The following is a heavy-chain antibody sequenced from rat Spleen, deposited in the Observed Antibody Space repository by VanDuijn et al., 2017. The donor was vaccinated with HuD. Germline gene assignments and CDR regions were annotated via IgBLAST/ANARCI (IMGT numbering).Heavy chain of an antibody. Sequence: EVQLVESGGGLVRPGRSLKLSCAASGFTFNNYGMAWVRQAPTKGLEWVASITNSGGSPYYRDSVKGRFTISRDNAKSTLYLQMDSLRSEDTATYYCTTVKGGGFGYWGQGTLVTVSS. CDR3: TTVKGGGFGY. D-gene: IGHD4-5*01. J-gene: IGHJ3*01. CDR1: GFTFNNYG. CDR2: ITNSGGSP. V-gene: IGHV5-27*01.